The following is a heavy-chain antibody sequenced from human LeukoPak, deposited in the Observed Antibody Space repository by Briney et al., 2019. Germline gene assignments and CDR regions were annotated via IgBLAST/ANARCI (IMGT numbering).Heavy chain of an antibody. V-gene: IGHV3-23*01. Sequence: GGSLRLSCAASGFNFANHAMSWVRQTAGKGLEWVSAISGGGDITYYADSVKGRFTISRDNSKDTLFLQMHSLRPGDTAVYYCVREDTPATANYWGQGTLVAISS. CDR1: GFNFANHA. J-gene: IGHJ4*02. D-gene: IGHD2-21*02. CDR3: VREDTPATANY. CDR2: ISGGGDIT.